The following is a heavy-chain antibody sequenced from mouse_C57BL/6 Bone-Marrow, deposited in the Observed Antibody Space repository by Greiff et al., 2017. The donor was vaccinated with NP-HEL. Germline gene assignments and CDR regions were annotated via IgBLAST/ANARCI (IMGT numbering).Heavy chain of an antibody. V-gene: IGHV3-6*01. Sequence: DVQLQESGPGLVKPSQSLSLTCSVTGYSITSGYYWNWIRQFPGNKLEWMGYISYDGSNNYNPSLKNRISITRDTSKNQFFLKLNSVTTEDTATYYCARDLDYDVSYWGQGTTLTVSS. CDR1: GYSITSGYY. CDR2: ISYDGSN. J-gene: IGHJ2*01. D-gene: IGHD2-4*01. CDR3: ARDLDYDVSY.